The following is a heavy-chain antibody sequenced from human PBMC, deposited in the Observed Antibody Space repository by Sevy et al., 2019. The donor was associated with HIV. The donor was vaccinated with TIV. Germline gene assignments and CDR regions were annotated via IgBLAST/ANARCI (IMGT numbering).Heavy chain of an antibody. CDR1: GFRFNIYE. Sequence: GGSLRLSCAASGFRFNIYEMNRVRQAPRKGLEWVSYISSSGSPIYYADSVKGRFTISRDNAKSSLYLQMNSLRAEDTAVYYCVRGRAMIIYDWGQGTLVTVSS. CDR2: ISSSGSPI. V-gene: IGHV3-48*03. J-gene: IGHJ4*02. D-gene: IGHD5-12*01. CDR3: VRGRAMIIYD.